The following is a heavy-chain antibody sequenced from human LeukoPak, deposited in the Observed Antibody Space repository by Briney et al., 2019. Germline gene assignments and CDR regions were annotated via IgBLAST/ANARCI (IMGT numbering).Heavy chain of an antibody. V-gene: IGHV4-38-2*02. Sequence: SETLSLTCTVSGYSISSGYYWGWIRQPPGKGLEWIGSIYHSGSTYYNPSLKSRVTISVDTSKNQFSLKLTSATAADTAVYHCARADIHSSGWYPFDNWGQGTLVTVSS. J-gene: IGHJ4*02. CDR3: ARADIHSSGWYPFDN. CDR2: IYHSGST. D-gene: IGHD6-19*01. CDR1: GYSISSGYY.